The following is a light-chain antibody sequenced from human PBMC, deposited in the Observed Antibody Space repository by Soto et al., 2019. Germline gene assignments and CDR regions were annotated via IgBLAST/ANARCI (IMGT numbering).Light chain of an antibody. CDR2: GNR. V-gene: IGLV1-40*01. CDR1: NSNLGAGYD. CDR3: QAYDYSLTAFV. J-gene: IGLJ3*02. Sequence: QSVLTQPPSVSGAPGQRVTITCTGNNSNLGAGYDVHWYQQLPGAAPKLVVFGNRNRPSGVPERFSGSKSGTSASLAITGLQAEDEADYYCQAYDYSLTAFVFGGGTKLTVL.